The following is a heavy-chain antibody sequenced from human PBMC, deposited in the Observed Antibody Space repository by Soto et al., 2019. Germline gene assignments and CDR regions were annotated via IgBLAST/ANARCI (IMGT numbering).Heavy chain of an antibody. CDR2: IDPEGGNT. V-gene: IGHV1-24*01. CDR1: GYTLTELS. D-gene: IGHD3-3*01. CDR3: ARGTIFGVVISPPQSLDYYYYMDV. J-gene: IGHJ6*03. Sequence: AASVKVSCKVSGYTLTELSMHWVRQAPGQGLEWMGGIDPEGGNTSYAQKFQGRVTMTRNTSIGTAYMELSSLRSEDTAVYYCARGTIFGVVISPPQSLDYYYYMDVWGKGTTVTVSS.